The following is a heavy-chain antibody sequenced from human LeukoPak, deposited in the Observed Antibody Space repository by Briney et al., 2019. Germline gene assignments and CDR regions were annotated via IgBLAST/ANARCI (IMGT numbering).Heavy chain of an antibody. CDR3: AGANSGYYREDSYFDS. D-gene: IGHD5-12*01. CDR1: GFTVSSNY. Sequence: PGGSLRLSCAASGFTVSSNYMSWVRQAPGKGLEWVSVIYSGGSTYYADSVKGRFTISRDNSKNTLYLQMNSLRAGDTAVYYCAGANSGYYREDSYFDSWGQGTLVTVSS. CDR2: IYSGGST. V-gene: IGHV3-53*01. J-gene: IGHJ4*02.